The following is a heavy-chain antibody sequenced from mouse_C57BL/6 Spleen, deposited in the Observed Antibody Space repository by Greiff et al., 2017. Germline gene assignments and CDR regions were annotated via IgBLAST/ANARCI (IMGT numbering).Heavy chain of an antibody. D-gene: IGHD2-1*01. V-gene: IGHV6-3*01. CDR3: TEGNYGFAY. CDR1: GFTFSNYW. CDR2: IRLKSDNYAT. Sequence: DVMLVESGGGLVQPGGSMKLSCVASGFTFSNYWMNWVRQSPEKGLEWVAQIRLKSDNYATHYAESVKGRFTISRDDSKSSVYLQMNNLRAEDTGIYYCTEGNYGFAYWGQGTLVTVSA. J-gene: IGHJ3*01.